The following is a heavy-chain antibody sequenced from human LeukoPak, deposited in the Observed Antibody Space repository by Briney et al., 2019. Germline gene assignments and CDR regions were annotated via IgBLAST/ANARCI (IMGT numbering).Heavy chain of an antibody. J-gene: IGHJ4*02. V-gene: IGHV1-2*02. CDR2: INPNSSGT. CDR3: AREEGDSSGYYGY. CDR1: GYTFTGYY. D-gene: IGHD3-22*01. Sequence: GASVKVSCKASGYTFTGYYLHWVRLAPGPGLGWMGWINPNSSGTNYAQKCHARVTMTRDTSISTAYMELSRLRSDDTAVYYCAREEGDSSGYYGYWGQGTLVTVSS.